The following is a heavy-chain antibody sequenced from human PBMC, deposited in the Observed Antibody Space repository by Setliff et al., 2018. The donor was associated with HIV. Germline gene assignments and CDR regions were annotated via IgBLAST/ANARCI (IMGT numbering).Heavy chain of an antibody. CDR2: IYHDGTI. J-gene: IGHJ2*01. V-gene: IGHV4-4*02. CDR3: ARDSRYDWKNQFDI. D-gene: IGHD1-1*01. CDR1: GDSITSTNW. Sequence: SETLSLTCAVSGDSITSTNWWIWVRQYSGKGLEWIGEIYHDGTINNNPSLMSRVSISVDKPKNQYSLKLRSVTAADTAVYYCARDSRYDWKNQFDIWGRGILVTVS.